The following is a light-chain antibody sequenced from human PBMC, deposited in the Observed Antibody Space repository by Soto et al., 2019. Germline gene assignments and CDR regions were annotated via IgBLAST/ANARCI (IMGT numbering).Light chain of an antibody. V-gene: IGLV1-40*01. J-gene: IGLJ3*02. CDR1: SSNIGAGYD. Sequence: QSVLTQPPSVSGAPVQRVTISCTGSSSNIGAGYDVHWYQQLPGTAPKLLIYGNSNRPSGVPDRFSGSKSGTSASLAITGLQVEDEADYYCQSYDSSLSGSWVFGGGTKLTVL. CDR2: GNS. CDR3: QSYDSSLSGSWV.